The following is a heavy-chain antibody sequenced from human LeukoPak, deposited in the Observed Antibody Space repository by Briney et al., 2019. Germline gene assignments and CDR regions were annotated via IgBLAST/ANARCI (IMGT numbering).Heavy chain of an antibody. CDR3: ATVAVAGGYYFDY. CDR1: GYTFTGYY. V-gene: IGHV1-2*02. J-gene: IGHJ4*02. D-gene: IGHD6-19*01. CDR2: INPNSGGT. Sequence: ASVKVSCKASGYTFTGYYMHWVRQAPGQGLEWMGWINPNSGGTNYAQKFQGRVTMTRDTSISTAYMELSRLRSEDTAVYYCATVAVAGGYYFDYWGQGTLVTVSS.